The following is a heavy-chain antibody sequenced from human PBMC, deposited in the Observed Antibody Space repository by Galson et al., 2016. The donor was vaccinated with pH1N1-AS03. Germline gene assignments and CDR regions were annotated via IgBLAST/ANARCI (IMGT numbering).Heavy chain of an antibody. D-gene: IGHD2-15*01. J-gene: IGHJ4*02. CDR2: LWHDGNTQ. V-gene: IGHV3-33*01. CDR3: ARESLYGCYYVDY. Sequence: SLRLSCAESGFTFRSYAIHWVRQAPGKGLDSVAVLWHDGNTQYYADSVKGRFIISRDNSKSTVSLQMNSLRAEDTAVYFCARESLYGCYYVDYWGQGALVTVSS. CDR1: GFTFRSYA.